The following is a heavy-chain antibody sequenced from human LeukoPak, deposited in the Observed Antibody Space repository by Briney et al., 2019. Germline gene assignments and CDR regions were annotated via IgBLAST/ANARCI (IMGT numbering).Heavy chain of an antibody. Sequence: PGGSLRLSCAASGFTFSNAWMSWVRQAPGKGLEWVGLIKSKTDGGTTDYAAPVKGRFTISRDDSKNTLYLQMSSLKTEDTAVYYRATVYWYFDLWGRGTLVSVSA. CDR2: IKSKTDGGTT. CDR1: GFTFSNAW. CDR3: ATVYWYFDL. V-gene: IGHV3-15*01. J-gene: IGHJ2*01.